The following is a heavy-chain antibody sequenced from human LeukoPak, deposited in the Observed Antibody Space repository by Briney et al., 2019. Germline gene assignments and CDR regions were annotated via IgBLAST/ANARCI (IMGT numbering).Heavy chain of an antibody. CDR3: AKPSAMVRGVIITSHFDY. CDR2: ISGSGGST. D-gene: IGHD3-10*01. CDR1: GFTFSSYA. V-gene: IGHV3-23*01. J-gene: IGHJ4*02. Sequence: GGSLSLSCAASGFTFSSYAMSWVRQAPGKGLEWVSAISGSGGSTYYADSVKGRFTISRDNSKNTLYLQMNSLRAEDTAVYYCAKPSAMVRGVIITSHFDYWGQGTLVTVSS.